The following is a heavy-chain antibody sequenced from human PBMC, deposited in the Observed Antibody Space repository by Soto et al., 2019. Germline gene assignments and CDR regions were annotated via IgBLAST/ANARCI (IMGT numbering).Heavy chain of an antibody. CDR2: ISSRGSDT. Sequence: PGGSLRLSCAASGFTFSDYYMTWIRQPPGKGLEWVSYISSRGSDTDYADSVKGRSTISRDNAKNTLFVEMKNLRGEDSAVYYCVRGTPTGTDPMGTWGQGTVVTVSS. CDR3: VRGTPTGTDPMGT. D-gene: IGHD1-1*01. V-gene: IGHV3-11*06. CDR1: GFTFSDYY. J-gene: IGHJ4*02.